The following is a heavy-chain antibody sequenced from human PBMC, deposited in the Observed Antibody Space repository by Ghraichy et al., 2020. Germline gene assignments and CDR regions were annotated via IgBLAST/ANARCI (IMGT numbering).Heavy chain of an antibody. CDR3: AREGDYYDSSGYH. Sequence: SLNISCTVSGASIRTEGFYWSWIRQHPGKGPEWIGHIDSSGGTHFNPSLKSRVTISIATFENQFSLRLTSVTVADTAVYYCAREGDYYDSSGYHWGQGSLVTVSS. D-gene: IGHD3-22*01. V-gene: IGHV4-31*03. CDR2: IDSSGGT. J-gene: IGHJ4*02. CDR1: GASIRTEGFY.